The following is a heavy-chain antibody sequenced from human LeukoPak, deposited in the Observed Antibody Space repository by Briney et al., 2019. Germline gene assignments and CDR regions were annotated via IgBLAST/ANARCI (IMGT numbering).Heavy chain of an antibody. D-gene: IGHD6-6*01. Sequence: GGSLRLSCAASGFTFSIYGMHWVRQAPGKGLEWVAFMSSDGSKTHYVDSVKGRFTISRDKSKNTLYLQMNSLRTEDTAVYYCAKDMGSSSWALDYWGQGTLVIVSS. CDR3: AKDMGSSSWALDY. J-gene: IGHJ4*02. CDR1: GFTFSIYG. V-gene: IGHV3-30*02. CDR2: MSSDGSKT.